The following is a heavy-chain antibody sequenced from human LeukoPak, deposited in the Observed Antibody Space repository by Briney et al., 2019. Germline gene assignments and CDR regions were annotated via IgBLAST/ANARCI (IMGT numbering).Heavy chain of an antibody. Sequence: SQTLSLTCVISGDSVSSNIAAWNWIRQSPSRGLEWLGRTYYRSKWSNDYADSVKGRITINPDTSKNQFSLQLNSVTPEDTAVYYCARFRGAVDAFDIWGQGTMVTVSS. CDR1: GDSVSSNIAA. CDR2: TYYRSKWSN. J-gene: IGHJ3*02. CDR3: ARFRGAVDAFDI. V-gene: IGHV6-1*01. D-gene: IGHD3-10*01.